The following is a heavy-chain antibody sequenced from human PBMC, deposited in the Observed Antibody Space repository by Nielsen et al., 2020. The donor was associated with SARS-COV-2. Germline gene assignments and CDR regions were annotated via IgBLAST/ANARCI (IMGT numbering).Heavy chain of an antibody. V-gene: IGHV3-7*01. D-gene: IGHD2-8*01. CDR3: AKDVGYCTNGVCYFEDYYYMDV. CDR2: IKQDGSEK. J-gene: IGHJ6*03. Sequence: VRQAPGKGLEWVANIKQDGSEKYYVDSVKGRFTISRDNSKNTLYLQMNSLRAEDTAVYYRAKDVGYCTNGVCYFEDYYYMDVWGKGTTVTVSS.